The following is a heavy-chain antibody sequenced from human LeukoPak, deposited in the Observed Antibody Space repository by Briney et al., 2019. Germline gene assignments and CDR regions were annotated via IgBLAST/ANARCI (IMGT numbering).Heavy chain of an antibody. J-gene: IGHJ4*02. V-gene: IGHV3-30*02. CDR3: AKDRGYYGSSFEDY. D-gene: IGHD3-10*01. CDR1: GFTFSSYG. Sequence: GGSLRLSCAASGFTFSSYGMHWVRQAPGKGLEWVALIRYDGSNKYYADSVKGRFTISRDNSKNTPYLQMNSLRAEDTAVYYCAKDRGYYGSSFEDYWGQGTLVTVSS. CDR2: IRYDGSNK.